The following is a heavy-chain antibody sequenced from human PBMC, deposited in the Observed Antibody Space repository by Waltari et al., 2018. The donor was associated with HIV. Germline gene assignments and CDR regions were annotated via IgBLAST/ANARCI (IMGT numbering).Heavy chain of an antibody. Sequence: QVQLQESGPGLVKPSGTLSLTCAVSGGPISSSNWWSWVRQPPGKGREWIGEIYHSGSTNYNPSLKSRVTISVDKSKNQFSLKLSSVTAADTAVYYCARAPQSLLTGYYTLYYYYGMDVWGQGTTVTVSS. CDR3: ARAPQSLLTGYYTLYYYYGMDV. CDR2: IYHSGST. J-gene: IGHJ6*02. CDR1: GGPISSSNW. D-gene: IGHD3-9*01. V-gene: IGHV4-4*02.